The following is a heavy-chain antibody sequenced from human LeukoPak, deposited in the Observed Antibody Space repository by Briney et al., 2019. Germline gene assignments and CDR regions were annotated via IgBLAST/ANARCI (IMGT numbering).Heavy chain of an antibody. CDR2: IYYSGST. Sequence: TSETLSLTCTVSGGSISSYYWSWIRQPPGKGLEWIGYIYYSGSTNYNPSLKSRVTISVDTSKNQFSLKLSSVTAADTAVYYCARSPPGPPPPCHFDYWGQGTLVTVSS. V-gene: IGHV4-59*01. CDR1: GGSISSYY. CDR3: ARSPPGPPPPCHFDY. J-gene: IGHJ4*02.